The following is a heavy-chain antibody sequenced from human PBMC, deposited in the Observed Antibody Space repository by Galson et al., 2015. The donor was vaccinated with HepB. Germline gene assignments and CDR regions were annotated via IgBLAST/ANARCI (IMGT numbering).Heavy chain of an antibody. J-gene: IGHJ2*01. Sequence: SLRLSCAASGFTFSDYYMSWIRQAPGKGLEWVSYISSSSSYTNYADSVKGRFTISRDNAKNSLYLQMNSLRAEDTAVYYCARMTTVVTGPPRYFDLWGRGTLVTVSS. CDR3: ARMTTVVTGPPRYFDL. V-gene: IGHV3-11*03. D-gene: IGHD4-23*01. CDR1: GFTFSDYY. CDR2: ISSSSSYT.